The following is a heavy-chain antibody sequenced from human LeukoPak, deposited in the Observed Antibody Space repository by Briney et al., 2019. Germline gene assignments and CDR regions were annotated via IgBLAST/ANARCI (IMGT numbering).Heavy chain of an antibody. Sequence: PSETLSLTCTVSGGSIRPYYWSWIRQSPGKGLDCFGYIRYRRRSNYSPSLRSLVIMSVDTSKNQLSLTLSSVTAAHTAVYYCARLADYGGNPIPDFFDWWGQGTLVTVSS. CDR3: ARLADYGGNPIPDFFDW. CDR2: IRYRRRS. D-gene: IGHD4-23*01. CDR1: GGSIRPYY. V-gene: IGHV4-59*08. J-gene: IGHJ4*02.